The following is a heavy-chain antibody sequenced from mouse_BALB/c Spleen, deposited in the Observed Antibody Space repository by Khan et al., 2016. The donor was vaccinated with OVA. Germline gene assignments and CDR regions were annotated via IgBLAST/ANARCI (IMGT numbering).Heavy chain of an antibody. CDR2: INSDSYYT. CDR1: GFTFSAYG. Sequence: EVELVESGGDLVRPGGSLKLSCAASGFTFSAYGMSWVRQSPDKRLEWVATINSDSYYTYYPDKLKGRFIISRDNAKNTLYLQMRSLKSEDTAMYYCASHLTGSFAYWGQGTLVTVSA. CDR3: ASHLTGSFAY. V-gene: IGHV5-6*01. D-gene: IGHD4-1*01. J-gene: IGHJ3*01.